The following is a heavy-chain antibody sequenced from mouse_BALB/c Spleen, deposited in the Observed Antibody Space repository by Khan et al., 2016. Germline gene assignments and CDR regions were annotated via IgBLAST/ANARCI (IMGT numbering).Heavy chain of an antibody. D-gene: IGHD2-3*01. Sequence: EVQLQESGPSLVKPSQTLSLTCYVTGDSITSGFWNWIRKFPGNKLEYMGYISYSGSTFYNPSLKSRISITRDTSKNQYYLQLNSVTTDDSATYYCAISSLSYFAYWGHGTSLTVSS. CDR3: AISSLSYFAY. J-gene: IGHJ2*02. V-gene: IGHV3-8*02. CDR2: ISYSGST. CDR1: GDSITSGF.